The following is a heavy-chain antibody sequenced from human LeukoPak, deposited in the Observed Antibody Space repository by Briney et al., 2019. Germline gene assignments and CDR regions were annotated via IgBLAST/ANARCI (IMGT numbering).Heavy chain of an antibody. V-gene: IGHV4-59*01. D-gene: IGHD4-23*01. CDR1: GGSISSYY. CDR2: IYYSGST. Sequence: SETLSLTCTVSGGSISSYYWSWIRQPPGKGLEWIAYIYYSGSTNCNPSLKSRVTISVDTSKNQFSLKLSSVTAADTAVYYCATFYGGNLDYWGQGTLVTVSS. J-gene: IGHJ4*02. CDR3: ATFYGGNLDY.